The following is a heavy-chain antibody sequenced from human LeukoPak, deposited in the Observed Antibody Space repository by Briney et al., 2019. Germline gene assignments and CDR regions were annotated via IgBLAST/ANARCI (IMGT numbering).Heavy chain of an antibody. J-gene: IGHJ4*02. Sequence: SETLSLTCAVYGGSFSGYYWSWIRQPPGKGLEWIGEINHSGSTNYNPSLKSRVTTSVDTSESQFSLKLSSVTAADTAVYFCARGGIVTAGTKWLNYWGQGTLVTVSS. CDR3: ARGGIVTAGTKWLNY. D-gene: IGHD6-13*01. CDR1: GGSFSGYY. V-gene: IGHV4-34*01. CDR2: INHSGST.